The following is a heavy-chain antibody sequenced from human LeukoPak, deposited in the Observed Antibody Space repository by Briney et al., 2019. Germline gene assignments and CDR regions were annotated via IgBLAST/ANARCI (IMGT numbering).Heavy chain of an antibody. CDR1: GFTFSTYS. J-gene: IGHJ1*01. Sequence: GGSLRLSCAASGFTFSTYSMHWVRQAPGKGLEWVAVIWHDGSTKYYADSVKGRFTISRDNSRNTLYLQMNSLRAEDTAVYYCARDLAAAASDWGQGTLVTVSS. D-gene: IGHD2-2*01. CDR3: ARDLAAAASD. V-gene: IGHV3-33*01. CDR2: IWHDGSTK.